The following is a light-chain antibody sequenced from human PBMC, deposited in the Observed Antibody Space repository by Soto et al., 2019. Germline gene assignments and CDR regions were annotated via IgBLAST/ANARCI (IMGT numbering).Light chain of an antibody. CDR2: DVT. CDR1: SSDVGAYNL. CDR3: CSYAGGFVI. Sequence: QSVLTQPASVSGSPGQSITISCTGTSSDVGAYNLVSWYQQKPGKAPKFMIYDVTKRPSGVSNRFSGSKSGSTASLTISGLQAEDEADYYCCSYAGGFVIFGGGTKVTVL. J-gene: IGLJ2*01. V-gene: IGLV2-23*02.